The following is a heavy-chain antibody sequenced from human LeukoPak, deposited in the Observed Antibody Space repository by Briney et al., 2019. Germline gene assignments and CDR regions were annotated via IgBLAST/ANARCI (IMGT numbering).Heavy chain of an antibody. CDR3: AKDAQRGFDYSNSLEY. D-gene: IGHD4-11*01. CDR2: IWSDATEK. Sequence: PGRSLTLSCAPSGFTYSHYGMHWLRQAPGKGLEWVAVIWSDATEKYYGDAVKGRFTISRDNSRNTLYLQMNSLRVEDTAVYYCAKDAQRGFDYSNSLEYWGQGTLVTVAS. V-gene: IGHV3-33*06. CDR1: GFTYSHYG. J-gene: IGHJ4*02.